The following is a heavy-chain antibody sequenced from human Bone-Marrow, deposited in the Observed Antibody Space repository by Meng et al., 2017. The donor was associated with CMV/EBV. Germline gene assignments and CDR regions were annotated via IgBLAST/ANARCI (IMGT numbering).Heavy chain of an antibody. CDR3: ARARTDILTGYYVRAFDI. Sequence: SETLSLTCTVSGCSISSYYWSWIRQPPGKGLEWIGYIYYSGSTNYNPSLKSRGSISVDTSKNQFPLKLSSVTAAETAVYYCARARTDILTGYYVRAFDIWGQGTMVTVSS. J-gene: IGHJ3*02. CDR2: IYYSGST. V-gene: IGHV4-59*01. D-gene: IGHD3-9*01. CDR1: GCSISSYY.